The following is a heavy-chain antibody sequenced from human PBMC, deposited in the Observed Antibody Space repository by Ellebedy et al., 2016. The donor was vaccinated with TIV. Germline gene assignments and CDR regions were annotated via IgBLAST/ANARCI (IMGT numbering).Heavy chain of an antibody. Sequence: AASVKVSCKASGGTVSGNVITWVRQAPGQGLEWMGGIIPLFGTANYAQKFQGRVTITADESTSTANMELSSLRSEDTAVYYCARDGTRGGSEVAMDVWGQGTTVTVSS. CDR2: IIPLFGTA. D-gene: IGHD5-12*01. CDR3: ARDGTRGGSEVAMDV. V-gene: IGHV1-69*13. CDR1: GGTVSGNV. J-gene: IGHJ6*02.